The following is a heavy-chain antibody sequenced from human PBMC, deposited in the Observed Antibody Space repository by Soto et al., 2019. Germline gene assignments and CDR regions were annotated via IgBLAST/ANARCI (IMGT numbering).Heavy chain of an antibody. D-gene: IGHD3-22*01. CDR1: GVSITSGSYY. J-gene: IGHJ4*02. V-gene: IGHV4-30-4*01. Sequence: HVQLQESGPGPVTPSQTLSLSCTVSGVSITSGSYYWTWVRQSPGKGLEWIGYRYYSGNTYYNPSLNGRATISVDTSNNQCSLKLTSVTAADTAVYYCARGGYDTSGQTFIGWGPDFCGQGTLVTVAA. CDR3: ARGGYDTSGQTFIGWGPDF. CDR2: RYYSGNT.